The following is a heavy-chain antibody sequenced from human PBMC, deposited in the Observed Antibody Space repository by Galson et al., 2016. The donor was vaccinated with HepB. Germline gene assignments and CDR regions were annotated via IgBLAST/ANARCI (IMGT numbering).Heavy chain of an antibody. J-gene: IGHJ5*02. CDR2: INAGNANI. CDR1: GYTFSTYT. V-gene: IGHV1-3*01. Sequence: SVKVSCKASGYTFSTYTIHWVRQAPGQRLEWMGWINAGNANIRYSRKFQGRVTITRDTSAGTVYMDLSRLTSEDSAVYYCARAGGISEAGTEWFDPWGQGTLVTVSA. CDR3: ARAGGISEAGTEWFDP. D-gene: IGHD6-13*01.